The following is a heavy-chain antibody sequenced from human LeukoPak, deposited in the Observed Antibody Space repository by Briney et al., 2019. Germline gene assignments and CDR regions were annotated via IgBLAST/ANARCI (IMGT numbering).Heavy chain of an antibody. CDR1: GYSFTSYW. D-gene: IGHD5-18*01. J-gene: IGHJ3*02. CDR2: ISAYNGNT. Sequence: GESLQISCKGSGYSFTSYWIGWVRQAPGQGLEWMGWISAYNGNTNYAQKLQGRVTMTTDTSTSTAYMELRSLRSDDTAVYYCARDGYSYGYRPHDAFDIWGQGTMVTVSS. V-gene: IGHV1-18*04. CDR3: ARDGYSYGYRPHDAFDI.